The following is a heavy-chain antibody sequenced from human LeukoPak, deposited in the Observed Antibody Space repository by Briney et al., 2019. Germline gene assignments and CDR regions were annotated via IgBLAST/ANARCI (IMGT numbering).Heavy chain of an antibody. V-gene: IGHV3-23*01. CDR3: AKESVSVYYGNYFDY. CDR2: ISGSGGST. D-gene: IGHD3-3*01. J-gene: IGHJ4*02. CDR1: GFTFSSYA. Sequence: QSGGSLRLSCAASGFTFSSYAMSWVRQAPGKGLEWVSGISGSGGSTYYADSVKGRFTISRDNSKNTLYLQMNSLRAEDTAVYYCAKESVSVYYGNYFDYWGQGTLVTVSS.